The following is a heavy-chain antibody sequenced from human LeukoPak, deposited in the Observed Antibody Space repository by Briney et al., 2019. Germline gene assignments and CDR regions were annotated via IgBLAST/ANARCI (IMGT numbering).Heavy chain of an antibody. J-gene: IGHJ4*02. Sequence: PSETLSLTRTVSGGSISGYYWSWIRQPPGKGLEWIGYIYYSGSTNYNPSLKSRVTISVDTSKNQFSLKLSSVTAADTAVYYCARCRYYYDSSGYYYYFDYWGQGTLVTVSS. CDR2: IYYSGST. V-gene: IGHV4-59*08. D-gene: IGHD3-22*01. CDR1: GGSISGYY. CDR3: ARCRYYYDSSGYYYYFDY.